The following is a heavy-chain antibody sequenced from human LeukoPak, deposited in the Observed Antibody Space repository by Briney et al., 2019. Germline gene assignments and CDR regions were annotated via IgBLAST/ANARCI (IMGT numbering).Heavy chain of an antibody. CDR1: GFTFSSYW. V-gene: IGHV3-74*01. CDR3: ARDEITTGYSSSWNWFDP. CDR2: INSDGSST. J-gene: IGHJ5*02. Sequence: PGGSLRLSCAASGFTFSSYWMHWVRQAPGKGLVWVSRINSDGSSTSYADSVKGRFTISRDNAKNTLYLQMNSLRAEDTAVYYCARDEITTGYSSSWNWFDPCGQGTLVTVSS. D-gene: IGHD6-13*01.